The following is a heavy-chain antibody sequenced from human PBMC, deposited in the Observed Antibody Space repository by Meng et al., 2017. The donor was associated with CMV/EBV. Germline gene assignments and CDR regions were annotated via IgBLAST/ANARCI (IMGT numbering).Heavy chain of an antibody. D-gene: IGHD3-9*01. V-gene: IGHV3-30*04. Sequence: GGSLRLSCAASGFTFSSYAMHWVRQAPGKGLEWVAVISYDGSNKYYADSVKGRFTISRDNSKNTLYLQMNSLRAEDTAVYYCARDLSNYDILTGYQYYYYGMDVWGQGTTVTVSS. J-gene: IGHJ6*02. CDR1: GFTFSSYA. CDR2: ISYDGSNK. CDR3: ARDLSNYDILTGYQYYYYGMDV.